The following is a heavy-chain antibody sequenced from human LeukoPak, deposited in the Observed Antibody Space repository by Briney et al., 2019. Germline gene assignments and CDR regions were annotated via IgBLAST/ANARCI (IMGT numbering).Heavy chain of an antibody. V-gene: IGHV1-2*02. D-gene: IGHD2-15*01. CDR1: GYTFTGYY. CDR2: INPNSGGT. CDR3: ATIRVVAAINSDI. Sequence: ASVKVSCKASGYTFTGYYMHWVRQAPGQGLEWMGWINPNSGGTNYAQKFQGRVTMTRDTSISTAYMELSRLRSDDTAVYYCATIRVVAAINSDIWGQGTMVTVSS. J-gene: IGHJ3*02.